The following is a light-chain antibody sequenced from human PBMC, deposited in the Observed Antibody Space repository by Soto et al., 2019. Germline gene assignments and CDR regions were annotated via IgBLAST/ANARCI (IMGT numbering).Light chain of an antibody. Sequence: QSALAQPSSVSGSPGQSVTISCTGTSSDVGGYNYVSWYQLHPGKAPKLIIYDVSKRPSGVPDRFSGPKSGNTASLTISGLQAEDEAGYYCCSYAGIYPYVFGTGTKVTVL. CDR1: SSDVGGYNY. V-gene: IGLV2-11*01. CDR2: DVS. J-gene: IGLJ1*01. CDR3: CSYAGIYPYV.